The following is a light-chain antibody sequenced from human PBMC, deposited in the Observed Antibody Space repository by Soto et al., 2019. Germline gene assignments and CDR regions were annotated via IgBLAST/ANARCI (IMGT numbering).Light chain of an antibody. CDR2: DAS. Sequence: DFQMTQSPSTLSASVGDRVTITCRASQNIRSRLAWFQQKPGKAPKLLIYDASSLESGVPQRFSGSGSGTEFTLTISSLQTDDFFSTYYCQQYHSYWTFGQGTKVDIK. J-gene: IGKJ1*01. CDR1: QNIRSR. CDR3: QQYHSYWT. V-gene: IGKV1-5*01.